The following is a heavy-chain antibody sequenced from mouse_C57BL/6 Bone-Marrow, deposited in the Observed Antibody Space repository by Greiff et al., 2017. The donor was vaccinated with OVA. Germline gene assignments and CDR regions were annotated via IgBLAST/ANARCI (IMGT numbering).Heavy chain of an antibody. Sequence: QVQLQQPGAELVMPGASVKLSCKASGYTFTSYWMHWVKQRPGQGLEWIGEIDPSDSYTNYNQKFKGKSTLTVDKSSSTAYMQLSSLTSEDSAVDYCARALYYYGSLFGYWGQGTTLTVSS. CDR1: GYTFTSYW. CDR3: ARALYYYGSLFGY. V-gene: IGHV1-69*01. J-gene: IGHJ2*01. CDR2: IDPSDSYT. D-gene: IGHD1-1*01.